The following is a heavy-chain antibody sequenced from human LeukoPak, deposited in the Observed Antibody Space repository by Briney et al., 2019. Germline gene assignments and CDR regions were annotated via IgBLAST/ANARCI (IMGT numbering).Heavy chain of an antibody. V-gene: IGHV1-69*04. D-gene: IGHD2-15*01. J-gene: IGHJ4*02. CDR1: GGTFSSYA. CDR3: AREGRKQAYDY. Sequence: SVKVSCKASGGTFSSYAISWVRQAPGQGLEWMGRIIPILGIANYAQKFQGRVTITADKSTSTAYMELSSLRSEDTAVYYCAREGRKQAYDYWGQGTLVTVSS. CDR2: IIPILGIA.